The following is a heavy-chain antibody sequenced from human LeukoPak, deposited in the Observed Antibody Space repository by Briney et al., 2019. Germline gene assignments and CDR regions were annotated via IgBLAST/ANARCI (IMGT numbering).Heavy chain of an antibody. V-gene: IGHV1-2*02. CDR3: ARVVPAAILGDYFDY. CDR2: INPKRGGS. J-gene: IGHJ4*02. CDR1: GYTLTDYY. Sequence: ASVKVSCKASGYTLTDYYIHWVRQAPGQGLEWMGWINPKRGGSKYVQKFRGRVTMTRDTSISTAYMELSRLSSDDTAVYFCARVVPAAILGDYFDYWGQGSLVTVSS. D-gene: IGHD2-2*02.